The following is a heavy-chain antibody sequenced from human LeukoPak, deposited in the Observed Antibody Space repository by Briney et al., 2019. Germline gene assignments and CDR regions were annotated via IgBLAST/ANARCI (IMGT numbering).Heavy chain of an antibody. Sequence: PSETLSLTCTVSGGSISSGGYYWSWLRQHPGKGLEWIGYIYYSGSTYYNPSLKSRVTISVDTSKNQFSLKLSSVTAADTAVYYCARESWCGPYGMDVWGQGTTVTVSS. CDR3: ARESWCGPYGMDV. D-gene: IGHD3-3*01. CDR2: IYYSGST. V-gene: IGHV4-31*03. J-gene: IGHJ6*02. CDR1: GGSISSGGYY.